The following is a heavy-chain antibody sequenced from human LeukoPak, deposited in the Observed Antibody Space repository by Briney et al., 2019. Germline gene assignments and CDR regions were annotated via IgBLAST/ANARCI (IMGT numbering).Heavy chain of an antibody. CDR1: GGSISSYY. J-gene: IGHJ4*02. CDR3: ARDGFYCSSTSCHFDY. V-gene: IGHV4-59*12. D-gene: IGHD2-2*01. CDR2: IYYSGST. Sequence: SETLSLTCTVSGGSISSYYWSWIRQPPGKGLEWIGYIYYSGSTNYNPSLKSRVTISVDTSKNQFSLKLSSVTAADTAVYYCARDGFYCSSTSCHFDYWGQGTLVTVSS.